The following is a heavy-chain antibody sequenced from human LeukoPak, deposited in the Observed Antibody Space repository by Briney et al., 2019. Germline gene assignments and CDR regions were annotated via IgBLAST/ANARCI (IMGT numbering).Heavy chain of an antibody. CDR1: GFTFSSYW. CDR3: ATAVGARAEWFDP. V-gene: IGHV3-7*01. Sequence: GGSLRLSCAASGFTFSSYWMSWVRQAPGKGLEWVANIKQDGSEKYYVDSVKGRFTISRDNAKNSLYLQMNSLRAEDTAVYYCATAVGARAEWFDPWGQGTLVTVSS. CDR2: IKQDGSEK. J-gene: IGHJ5*02. D-gene: IGHD1-26*01.